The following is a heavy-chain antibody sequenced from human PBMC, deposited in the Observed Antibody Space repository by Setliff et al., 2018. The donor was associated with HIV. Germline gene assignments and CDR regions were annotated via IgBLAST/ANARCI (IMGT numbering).Heavy chain of an antibody. D-gene: IGHD2-15*01. CDR1: GDSFSTYY. Sequence: SETLSLTCTVSGDSFSTYYWTWIRQPAGKGLDWIGRIYTTGRTSYNPSLKNRVTMSIDSSRYQFSLKINSVTAADTAIYFCAREKSLGGATGWFDPWGQGSLVTVSS. V-gene: IGHV4-4*07. CDR3: AREKSLGGATGWFDP. J-gene: IGHJ5*02. CDR2: IYTTGRT.